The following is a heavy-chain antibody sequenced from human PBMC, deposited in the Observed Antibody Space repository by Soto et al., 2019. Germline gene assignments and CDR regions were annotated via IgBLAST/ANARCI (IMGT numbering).Heavy chain of an antibody. CDR2: ISYDGSNK. D-gene: IGHD3-22*01. Sequence: PGGSPKLSCAAPGYTFSSYRTHWARQAPGKGLEWVAVISYDGSNKYYADSVKGRFTISRDNSKNTLYLQMNSLRAEDTAVYYCAKDGVVGWLPDTDL. J-gene: IGHJ2*01. V-gene: IGHV3-30*18. CDR3: AKDGVVGWLPDTDL. CDR1: GYTFSSYR.